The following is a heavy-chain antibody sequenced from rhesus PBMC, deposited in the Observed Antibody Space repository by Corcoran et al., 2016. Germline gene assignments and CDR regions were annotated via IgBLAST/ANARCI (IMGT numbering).Heavy chain of an antibody. D-gene: IGHD3-28*01. CDR1: GASISSYW. J-gene: IGHJ4*01. CDR2: IAGNTGRT. V-gene: IGHV4-80*01. Sequence: QMQLQESGPGPVKPSETLSLTCAVSGASISSYWWGWTRQSPGKGLEWIGEIAGNTGRTRYTPSLRSRVTVSRDASKNPVSLKLTSVTAADTAVYYCARARYHYDNDYWGQGVLVTVSS. CDR3: ARARYHYDNDY.